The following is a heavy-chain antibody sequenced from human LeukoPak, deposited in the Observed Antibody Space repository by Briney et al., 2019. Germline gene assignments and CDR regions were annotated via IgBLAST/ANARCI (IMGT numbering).Heavy chain of an antibody. Sequence: ASVKLSCKASGYTFTSYAMNWVRQAPGQGLEWMGWINTNTGNPSYARGFTGRFVFSLDTSVSTAYLQISSLKAEDTAVYYCAREAYSSAYYFDYWGQGTLVTVSS. V-gene: IGHV7-4-1*02. D-gene: IGHD5-18*01. CDR2: INTNTGNP. J-gene: IGHJ4*02. CDR3: AREAYSSAYYFDY. CDR1: GYTFTSYA.